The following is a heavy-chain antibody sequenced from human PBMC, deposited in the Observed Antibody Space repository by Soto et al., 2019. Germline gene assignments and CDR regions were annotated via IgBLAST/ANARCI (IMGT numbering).Heavy chain of an antibody. Sequence: QITLKESGPTLVKPTQTLTLTCTFSGLSLSTTGVGVGWIRQPPGKALEWLALIYWDDDKRYSPSLKSRLTIPKDTSKTQVVLTMPNMDPVDTATYYCVQSRCGGDCLQSYSSHSYYGLDVWGQGTTVTVSS. J-gene: IGHJ6*02. CDR3: VQSRCGGDCLQSYSSHSYYGLDV. D-gene: IGHD2-21*02. V-gene: IGHV2-5*02. CDR1: GLSLSTTGVG. CDR2: IYWDDDK.